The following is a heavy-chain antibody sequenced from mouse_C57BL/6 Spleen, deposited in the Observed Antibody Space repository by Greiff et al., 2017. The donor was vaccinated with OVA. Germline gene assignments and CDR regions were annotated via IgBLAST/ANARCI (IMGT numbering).Heavy chain of an antibody. CDR2: ISDGGSYT. V-gene: IGHV5-4*01. CDR3: ARDDYDEGYAMDY. J-gene: IGHJ4*01. CDR1: GFTFSSYA. Sequence: VQGVESGGGLVKPGGSLKLSCAASGFTFSSYAMSWVRQTPEKRLEWVATISDGGSYTYYPDNVKGRFTISRDNAKNNLYLQMSHLKSEDTAMYYCARDDYDEGYAMDYWGQGTSVTVSS. D-gene: IGHD2-4*01.